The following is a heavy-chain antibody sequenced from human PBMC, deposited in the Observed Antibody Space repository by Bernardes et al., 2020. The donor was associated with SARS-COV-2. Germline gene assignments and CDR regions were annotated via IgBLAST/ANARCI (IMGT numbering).Heavy chain of an antibody. Sequence: TQSLTFAFSCGSISSSNWWSWVRQPPGKGLEWIGEIYHSGSTNYNPSLKSRVTISVDKSKNQFSLKLSSVTAADTAVYYCASGSDDIVATIRAFDIWGQGTMVTVSS. CDR2: IYHSGST. J-gene: IGHJ3*02. V-gene: IGHV4-4*02. CDR1: CGSISSSNW. D-gene: IGHD5-12*01. CDR3: ASGSDDIVATIRAFDI.